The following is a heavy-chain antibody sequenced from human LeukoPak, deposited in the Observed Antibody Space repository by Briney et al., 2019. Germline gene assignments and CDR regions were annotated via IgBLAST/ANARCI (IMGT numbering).Heavy chain of an antibody. CDR1: GFSLSTSGVG. CDR2: IYWNDDK. J-gene: IGHJ4*02. V-gene: IGHV2-5*01. D-gene: IGHD3-22*01. Sequence: SGPTLVNPTQTLTLTCTFSGFSLSTSGVGVGWIRQPPGKALEWLALIYWNDDKRYSPSLKSRLTITKDTSKNQVVLTMTNMDPVDTATYFCALSPHYYYDNSGYYLGDYWGQGTLVTVSS. CDR3: ALSPHYYYDNSGYYLGDY.